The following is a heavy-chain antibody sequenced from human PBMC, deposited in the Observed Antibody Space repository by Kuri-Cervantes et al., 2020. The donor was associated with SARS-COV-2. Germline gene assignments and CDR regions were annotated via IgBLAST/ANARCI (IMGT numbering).Heavy chain of an antibody. J-gene: IGHJ6*02. V-gene: IGHV4-61*01. Sequence: GSLRLSCAVSGGSVSSGSFYWNWIRQPPGRGLEWIGDIYDSENINYNPSLKSRVAISVDTSKNQISLNLSSVTAADTAVYYCARCLGSAAAPSYYYGMDVWGQGTTVTVSS. CDR2: IYDSENI. CDR3: ARCLGSAAAPSYYYGMDV. D-gene: IGHD6-13*01. CDR1: GGSVSSGSFY.